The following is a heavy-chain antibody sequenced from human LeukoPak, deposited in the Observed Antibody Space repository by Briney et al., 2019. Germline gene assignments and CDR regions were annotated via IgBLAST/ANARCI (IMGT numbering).Heavy chain of an antibody. CDR3: ARSSAAATQAFDI. CDR1: GGSISRGGYS. V-gene: IGHV4-30-2*01. J-gene: IGHJ3*02. D-gene: IGHD6-13*01. Sequence: SETLSLTCAVSGGSISRGGYSWSWIRQPPGKGLEWIGYIYHSGSTYYNPSLKSRVTISVDRSKNQFSLKLSSVTAADTAVYYCARSSAAATQAFDIWGQGTMVTVSS. CDR2: IYHSGST.